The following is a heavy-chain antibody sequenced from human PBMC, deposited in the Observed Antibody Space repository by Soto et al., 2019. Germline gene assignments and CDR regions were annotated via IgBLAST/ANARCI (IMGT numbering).Heavy chain of an antibody. J-gene: IGHJ4*02. Sequence: QVQLQESGPGLVKPSQTLSLTCTVSGGSISSGGYYWSWIRQPPGKGLEWIGYIYYSGSTYYNPSLMRRVTISAATTNHQFSLNLSSVTAAATAVYYCEGAGDYGATFDYWGQGTLVPVSS. CDR3: EGAGDYGATFDY. CDR1: GGSISSGGYY. CDR2: IYYSGST. D-gene: IGHD4-17*01. V-gene: IGHV4-31*03.